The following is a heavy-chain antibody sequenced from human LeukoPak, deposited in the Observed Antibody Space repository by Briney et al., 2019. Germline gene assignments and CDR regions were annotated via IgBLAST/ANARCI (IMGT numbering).Heavy chain of an antibody. J-gene: IGHJ5*02. CDR3: AKQFVDV. Sequence: PGGSLRLSCAASGFTFTNFAMNWVRQPPGKGLEWVSSISESGDDTAYADSVKGRFTISRDNSRNTLYLQMISLRAGDTAVYYCAKQFVDVWGQGTLVTVSS. D-gene: IGHD5-24*01. CDR1: GFTFTNFA. CDR2: ISESGDDT. V-gene: IGHV3-23*01.